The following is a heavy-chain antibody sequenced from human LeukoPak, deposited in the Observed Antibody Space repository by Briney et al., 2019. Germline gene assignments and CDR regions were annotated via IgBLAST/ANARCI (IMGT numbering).Heavy chain of an antibody. V-gene: IGHV3-23*01. CDR2: ISGSGGST. D-gene: IGHD1-26*01. CDR3: AKIVSGSYSLDAFDI. J-gene: IGHJ3*02. Sequence: GGSLRLSCAASGFTFSSYAMSWVRQAPGKGLEWVSAISGSGGSTYYADSVKGRSTISRDNSKNTLYLQMNSLRAEDTAVYYCAKIVSGSYSLDAFDIWGQGTMVTVSS. CDR1: GFTFSSYA.